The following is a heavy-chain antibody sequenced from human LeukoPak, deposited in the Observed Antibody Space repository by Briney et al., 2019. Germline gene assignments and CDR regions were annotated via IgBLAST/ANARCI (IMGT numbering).Heavy chain of an antibody. Sequence: EASVKVSCKTSGYTFTGNFMHWVRQAPGQGPEWMGWINPNNGDTNYAQKFQGRVTMTRVTSITTAYMELSSLRSDDTAVYYCARGGYSSGWDFDYWGQGTLVTVSS. CDR2: INPNNGDT. CDR3: ARGGYSSGWDFDY. CDR1: GYTFTGNF. D-gene: IGHD6-19*01. V-gene: IGHV1-2*02. J-gene: IGHJ4*02.